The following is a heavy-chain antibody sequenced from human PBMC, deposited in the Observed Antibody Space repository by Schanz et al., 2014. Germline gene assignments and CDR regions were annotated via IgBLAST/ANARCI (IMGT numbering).Heavy chain of an antibody. CDR1: GYSFSTYA. CDR2: INTKTGNP. J-gene: IGHJ4*02. D-gene: IGHD2-2*01. Sequence: QVHLVQSESELKNPGASVKVSCKTSGYSFSTYAMNWVRQAPGQGLEWMGWINTKTGNPTYAQGFTGRFVFSLDTSVSTTHLQITNLKADDTAVCYCARGYCAGTSCPIFDYWGQGTLVTVSS. CDR3: ARGYCAGTSCPIFDY. V-gene: IGHV7-4-1*02.